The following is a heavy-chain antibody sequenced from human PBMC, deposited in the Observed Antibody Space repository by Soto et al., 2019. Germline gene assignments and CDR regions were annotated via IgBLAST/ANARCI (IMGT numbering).Heavy chain of an antibody. V-gene: IGHV6-1*01. CDR3: VTTRAQWLGSEKSFDY. Sequence: QVQLQQSGPGLVRPSQTLSLTCAISGASVSSHNTTWNWIRQSPSRGLEWLGRTYYRSEWYNDYAVSVRGRITINPDTSKNQFSLQLNSVTPEDTAVYFCVTTRAQWLGSEKSFDYWGQGTLVTVSS. J-gene: IGHJ4*02. CDR1: GASVSSHNTT. CDR2: TYYRSEWYN. D-gene: IGHD6-19*01.